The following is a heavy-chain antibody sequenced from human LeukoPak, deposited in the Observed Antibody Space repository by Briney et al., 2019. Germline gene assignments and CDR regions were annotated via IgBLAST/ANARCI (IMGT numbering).Heavy chain of an antibody. J-gene: IGHJ4*01. CDR2: IRQDGSEK. D-gene: IGHD6-13*01. CDR3: ARDGTAAGLYFDL. V-gene: IGHV3-7*01. CDR1: GFTFTDYW. Sequence: GGSLRLSCEVSGFTFTDYWMNWVRQAPGKGPEWVASIRQDGSEKTYVDSVKGRFTISRDNTKNSLSLQLNGLRAEDTAAYYCARDGTAAGLYFDLWGQGTLVTVSS.